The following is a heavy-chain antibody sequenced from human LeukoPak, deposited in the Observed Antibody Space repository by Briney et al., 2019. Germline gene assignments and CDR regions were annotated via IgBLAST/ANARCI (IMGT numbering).Heavy chain of an antibody. CDR2: INHSGST. D-gene: IGHD3-9*01. J-gene: IGHJ4*02. Sequence: SETLSLTCAVYGGSLSGYYWSWIRQPPGKGLEWIGEINHSGSTNYNPSLKSRVTISVDTSKNQFPLKLSSVTAADTAVYYCARKGAAFDIWGQGTLVTVSS. CDR1: GGSLSGYY. V-gene: IGHV4-34*01. CDR3: ARKGAAFDI.